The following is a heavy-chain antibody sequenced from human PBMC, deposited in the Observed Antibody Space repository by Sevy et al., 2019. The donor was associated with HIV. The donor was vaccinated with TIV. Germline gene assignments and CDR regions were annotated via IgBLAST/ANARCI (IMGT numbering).Heavy chain of an antibody. CDR3: ARYYDFWSGYYKN. D-gene: IGHD3-3*01. CDR2: INPNSGGT. CDR1: GYTFTGYY. Sequence: ASVKVSCKASGYTFTGYYMHWVRQAPGQGLEWMGRINPNSGGTNYAQKFQGRVTMTRDTSISTAYMELSRLRSDDTAVYYCARYYDFWSGYYKNWGQGTLVTVSS. V-gene: IGHV1-2*06. J-gene: IGHJ4*02.